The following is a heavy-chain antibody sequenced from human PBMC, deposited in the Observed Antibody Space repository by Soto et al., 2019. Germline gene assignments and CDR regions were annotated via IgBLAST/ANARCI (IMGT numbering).Heavy chain of an antibody. CDR3: ASVILHDSYYYYGMDV. J-gene: IGHJ6*02. D-gene: IGHD3-22*01. CDR1: GYTFTHYG. CDR2: INVYNGNT. V-gene: IGHV1-18*01. Sequence: GASVKVSCKASGYTFTHYGISWVRQAPGQGLEWMGWINVYNGNTKYAQKVQGRVTMTTDTSTSTAYMELRSLRSDDTAVYYCASVILHDSYYYYGMDVWGQGTTVTVSS.